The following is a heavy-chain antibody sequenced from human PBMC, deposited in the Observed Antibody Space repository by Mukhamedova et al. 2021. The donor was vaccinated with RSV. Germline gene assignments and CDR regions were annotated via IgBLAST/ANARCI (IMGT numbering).Heavy chain of an antibody. V-gene: IGHV3-21*05. Sequence: MNWFRQAPGKGLEWVSYIDTSTTYIYYADSVKGRFTISRDNAKNSLYLQMNSLRAEDTAIYYCARERGHRTSRGDYWGQGTLVTVS. J-gene: IGHJ4*02. CDR2: IDTSTTYI. CDR3: ARERGHRTSRGDY. D-gene: IGHD2-2*01.